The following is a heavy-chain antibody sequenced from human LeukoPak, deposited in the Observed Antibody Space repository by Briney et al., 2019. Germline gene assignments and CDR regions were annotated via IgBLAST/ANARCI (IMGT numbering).Heavy chain of an antibody. V-gene: IGHV3-30*03. J-gene: IGHJ4*02. Sequence: GGSLRLSCVASGFTFSNFGMHWVRQAPGKGLEWVAVISEDGNNKYYADSVKGRFTISRDNSKNTLYLQMNSLRAEDTAVYYCATCLSSTSCILDYWGQGTLVTVSS. D-gene: IGHD2-2*01. CDR3: ATCLSSTSCILDY. CDR2: ISEDGNNK. CDR1: GFTFSNFG.